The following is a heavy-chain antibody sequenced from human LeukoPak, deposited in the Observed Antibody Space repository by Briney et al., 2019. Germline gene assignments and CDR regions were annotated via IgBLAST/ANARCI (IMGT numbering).Heavy chain of an antibody. CDR1: GGSISSYY. Sequence: SETLSLTCTVSGGSISSYYWSWIRQPPGKGLEWIGYIYYSGSTNYNPSLKSRVTISVDTSKNQFSLKLSSVTAADTAVYYYASGYSSSWYDYYYGMDVWGQGTTVTVSS. CDR2: IYYSGST. J-gene: IGHJ6*02. D-gene: IGHD6-13*01. V-gene: IGHV4-59*12. CDR3: ASGYSSSWYDYYYGMDV.